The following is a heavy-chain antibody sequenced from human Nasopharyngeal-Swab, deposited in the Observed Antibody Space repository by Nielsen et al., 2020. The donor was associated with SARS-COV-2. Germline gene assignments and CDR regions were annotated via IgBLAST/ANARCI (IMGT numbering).Heavy chain of an antibody. CDR2: ISYDGITK. Sequence: RVLRLSCAASRFTFGRFAMHWVRQAPGKGLEWVAVISYDGITKYYADFVKGRFIISRDNSKNTLYLQMNSLRAEDTAVFYCAREAKDGYSYLGAFDYWGLGTLVTVSS. V-gene: IGHV3-30-3*01. D-gene: IGHD5-24*01. J-gene: IGHJ4*02. CDR1: RFTFGRFA. CDR3: AREAKDGYSYLGAFDY.